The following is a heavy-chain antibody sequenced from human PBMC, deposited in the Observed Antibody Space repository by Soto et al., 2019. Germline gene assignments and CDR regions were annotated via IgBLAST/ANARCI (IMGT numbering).Heavy chain of an antibody. CDR3: ARGELSGYPLRGDAFDI. Sequence: ASVKVSSKASGYTFTSYGISWVRQAPGQRLEWMGWISAYNANTNSAQKLQGRVTMTTDTATSTAYMELRSLRSDDTAVYYCARGELSGYPLRGDAFDIWGQGTMVTVSS. D-gene: IGHD3-22*01. CDR2: ISAYNANT. J-gene: IGHJ3*02. V-gene: IGHV1-18*01. CDR1: GYTFTSYG.